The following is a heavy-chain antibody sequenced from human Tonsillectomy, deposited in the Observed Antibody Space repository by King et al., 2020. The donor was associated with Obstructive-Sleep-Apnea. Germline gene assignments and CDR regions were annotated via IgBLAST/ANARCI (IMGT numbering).Heavy chain of an antibody. D-gene: IGHD6-13*01. V-gene: IGHV3-9*01. CDR3: AKARQQYLDPGTFFDY. CDR1: GFIFDDYA. J-gene: IGHJ4*02. Sequence: VQLVESGRALVQPGRSLRLSCAASGFIFDDYAMHWVRQAPGKGLEWGSGINWNSGSVAYADSVKGRFTISRDNAKNSLYPQMNSLRAEDTALYYCAKARQQYLDPGTFFDYWGQGTLVTVSS. CDR2: INWNSGSV.